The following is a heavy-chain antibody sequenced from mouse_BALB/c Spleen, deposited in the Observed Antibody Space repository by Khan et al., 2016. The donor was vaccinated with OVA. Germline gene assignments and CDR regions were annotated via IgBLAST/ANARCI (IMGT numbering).Heavy chain of an antibody. D-gene: IGHD2-4*01. J-gene: IGHJ3*01. CDR1: GYSITSEYT. Sequence: VQLKQSGPGLVKPPQSLSLTCTVTGYSITSEYTWNWIRQFPGNKLEWMGFISYSGNTRYNPSLKSRISITRDTSKNQFFLQLNSVTSEDTATYYCARKDYYDYDPFPYWGQGTLVTVSA. V-gene: IGHV3-2*02. CDR2: ISYSGNT. CDR3: ARKDYYDYDPFPY.